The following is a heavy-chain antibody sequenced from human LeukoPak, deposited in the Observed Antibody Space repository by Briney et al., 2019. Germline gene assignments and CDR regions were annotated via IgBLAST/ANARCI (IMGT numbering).Heavy chain of an antibody. J-gene: IGHJ6*02. CDR3: ARLDSYSSSWINYYYHYGMDV. V-gene: IGHV1-18*04. Sequence: ASVKVSCKASGYTFIGYYLHWVRQAPGQGLEWMGWISAYNGNTNYAQKLQGRVTMTTDTSTSTAYMELRSLRSDDTAVYYCARLDSYSSSWINYYYHYGMDVWGQGTTVTVSS. D-gene: IGHD6-13*01. CDR1: GYTFIGYY. CDR2: ISAYNGNT.